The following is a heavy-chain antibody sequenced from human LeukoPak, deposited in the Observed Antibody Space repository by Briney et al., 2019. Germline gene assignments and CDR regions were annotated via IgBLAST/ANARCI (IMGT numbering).Heavy chain of an antibody. J-gene: IGHJ4*02. V-gene: IGHV3-66*03. D-gene: IGHD1/OR15-1a*01. CDR1: GFTVSDNC. CDR2: IYSSGAT. CDR3: ARDEQGNGSFDY. Sequence: GGSLRLSCAVSGFTVSDNCMSWVRQAPGKGLEWVSIIYSSGATYYADSVKGRFTVSRDNSKNTLFLQMNSLRGEDTAVYYCARDEQGNGSFDYWGQGTLVTVSS.